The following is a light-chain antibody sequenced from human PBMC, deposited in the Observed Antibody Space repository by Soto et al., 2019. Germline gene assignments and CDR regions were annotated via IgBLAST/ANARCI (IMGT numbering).Light chain of an antibody. J-gene: IGKJ4*01. CDR1: QDISTL. V-gene: IGKV1D-12*01. Sequence: DIQITQPPSSVSPSLRYTVTNTSRASQDISTLLAWYQQRPGKAPKLLIYGASTLESGVPSRFSGRGSGTDFTLTISSLQPEDFATYFCQQADSFPLTFGGGTKVDIK. CDR3: QQADSFPLT. CDR2: GAS.